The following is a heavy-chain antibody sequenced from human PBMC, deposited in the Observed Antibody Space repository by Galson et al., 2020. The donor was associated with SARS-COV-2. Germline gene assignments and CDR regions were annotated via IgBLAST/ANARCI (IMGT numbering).Heavy chain of an antibody. D-gene: IGHD5-12*01. J-gene: IGHJ6*03. Sequence: GESLKISCAASGFSFSSYEMNWVRQAPGKGLEWVSFIGSSLTSGSYTNFADFVKGRFTISRDQKSLYLQMNSLTAEDTAVYYCARLGKKSGKRWVIGTSFQYSMDVWGKGTTVIVSS. CDR3: ARLGKKSGKRWVIGTSFQYSMDV. V-gene: IGHV3-48*03. CDR1: GFSFSSYE. CDR2: IGSSLTSGSYT.